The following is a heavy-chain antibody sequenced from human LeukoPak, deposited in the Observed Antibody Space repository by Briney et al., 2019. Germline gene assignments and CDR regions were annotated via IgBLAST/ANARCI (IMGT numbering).Heavy chain of an antibody. CDR3: ARAHANCGGDCYPFDY. J-gene: IGHJ4*02. V-gene: IGHV4-34*01. CDR1: GGSISSYY. CDR2: INHSGST. D-gene: IGHD2-21*02. Sequence: SDTLSLPCTVSGGSISSYYWSWIRQPPGKGLEWIGEINHSGSTNYNPSLKRRVTLSVETYKKQFSLKLSSVTAADTAVYYSARAHANCGGDCYPFDYWGQGALVTVSS.